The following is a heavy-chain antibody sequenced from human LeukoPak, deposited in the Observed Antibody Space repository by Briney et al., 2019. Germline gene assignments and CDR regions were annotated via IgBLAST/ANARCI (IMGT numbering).Heavy chain of an antibody. Sequence: GGSLRLSCAASGFTFDDYAMHWVRQAPGKSLEWVSGISWNSGSIGYADSVKGRFTISRDNAKNSLYPQMNSLRAEDTALYYCAKDGSMPFAFDYWGQGTLVTVSS. J-gene: IGHJ4*02. CDR2: ISWNSGSI. V-gene: IGHV3-9*01. CDR3: AKDGSMPFAFDY. CDR1: GFTFDDYA. D-gene: IGHD2/OR15-2a*01.